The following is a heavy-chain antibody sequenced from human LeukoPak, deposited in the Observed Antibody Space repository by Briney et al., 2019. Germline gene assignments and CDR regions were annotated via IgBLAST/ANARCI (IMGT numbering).Heavy chain of an antibody. CDR1: GFTFSGSA. J-gene: IGHJ5*02. V-gene: IGHV3-73*01. D-gene: IGHD3-10*01. Sequence: GGSLKLSCAASGFTFSGSAMHWVRQASGKGLEWVGRIRSKANSYATAYAASVKGRFTISRDDSKNTAYLQMNSLKTEDTAVYYCTRRITPMVRGFFYNWFDPWGQGTLVTVSS. CDR2: IRSKANSYAT. CDR3: TRRITPMVRGFFYNWFDP.